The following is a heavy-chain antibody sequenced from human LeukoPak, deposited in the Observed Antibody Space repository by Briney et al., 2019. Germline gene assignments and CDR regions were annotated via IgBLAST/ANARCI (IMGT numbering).Heavy chain of an antibody. CDR3: AREYDSRARFDS. CDR2: IWSTGEYI. CDR1: GDGFTRHT. J-gene: IGHJ4*02. D-gene: IGHD6-13*01. Sequence: GSLRLSCAGSGDGFTRHTMNLVRRAPGKGLEWISYIWSTGEYIYYADSVKGRFTISRDNARTSVYLQMNSLRVEDTAIYYCAREYDSRARFDSWGQGTLVTVSS. V-gene: IGHV3-21*05.